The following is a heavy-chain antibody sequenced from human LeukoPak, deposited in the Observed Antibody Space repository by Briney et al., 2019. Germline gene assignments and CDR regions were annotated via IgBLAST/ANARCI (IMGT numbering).Heavy chain of an antibody. J-gene: IGHJ4*02. CDR2: ISGSGGST. Sequence: GGSLRLSCAASGFTFSSYAMSWVRQAPGKGLEWVSAISGSGGSTYYADSVKGRFTTSRDNSKNTLYLQMNSLRAEDTAVYYCAKDAFRGVITPLDYWGQGTLVTVSS. V-gene: IGHV3-23*01. CDR3: AKDAFRGVITPLDY. D-gene: IGHD3-10*01. CDR1: GFTFSSYA.